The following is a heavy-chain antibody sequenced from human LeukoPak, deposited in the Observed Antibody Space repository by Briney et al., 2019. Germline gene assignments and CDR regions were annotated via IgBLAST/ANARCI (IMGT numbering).Heavy chain of an antibody. CDR2: INHSGST. CDR1: GGSFSGYY. J-gene: IGHJ4*02. D-gene: IGHD2-2*01. CDR3: ARRKNIVVVPAAVGGNFDY. V-gene: IGHV4-34*01. Sequence: PSETLSLTCAVYGGSFSGYYWSWIRQPPGKGLEWIGEINHSGSTNYNPSLKSRVTISVDTSKNQFSLKLSSVTAADTAVYYCARRKNIVVVPAAVGGNFDYWGQGTLVTVSS.